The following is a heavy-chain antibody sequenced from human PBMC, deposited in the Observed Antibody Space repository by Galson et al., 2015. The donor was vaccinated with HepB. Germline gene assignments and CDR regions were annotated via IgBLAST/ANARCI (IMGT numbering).Heavy chain of an antibody. CDR1: GFTFSSYS. J-gene: IGHJ4*02. CDR3: AKGGYDILTGLDY. D-gene: IGHD3-9*01. V-gene: IGHV3-48*01. Sequence: SLRLSCAASGFTFSSYSMNWVRQAPGKGLEWVSYISSSSSTIYYADSVKGRFTISRDNAKNSLYLQMNSLRAEDTAVYYCAKGGYDILTGLDYWGQGTLVTVSS. CDR2: ISSSSSTI.